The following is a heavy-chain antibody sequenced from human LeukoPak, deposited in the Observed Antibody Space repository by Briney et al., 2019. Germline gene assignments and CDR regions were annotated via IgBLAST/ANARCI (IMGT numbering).Heavy chain of an antibody. J-gene: IGHJ4*02. CDR2: VFSSGST. CDR1: GGSISSYY. CDR3: ARDQGYSDYYFDY. V-gene: IGHV4-4*07. D-gene: IGHD4-11*01. Sequence: PSETLSLTCTVSGGSISSYYWSWIRQPPGKGLEWIGRVFSSGSTNYNPSLKSRVTISVDKSKNQFSLILTSVTAADTAVYYCARDQGYSDYYFDYWGQGSLVTVSS.